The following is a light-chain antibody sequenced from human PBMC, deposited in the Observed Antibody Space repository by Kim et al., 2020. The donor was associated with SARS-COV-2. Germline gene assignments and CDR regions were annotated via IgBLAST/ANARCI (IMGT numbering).Light chain of an antibody. CDR3: QTWGTGIRV. Sequence: QLVLTQSPSASASLGASVKLTCTLSSGHSSAAIAWHQQQPEKGPRYLMKLNSDGSHNKGDGIPDRFSGSSSGAERYLTISSLQSEDEADYYCQTWGTGIRVFGGGTQLTV. CDR2: LNSDGSH. CDR1: SGHSSAA. V-gene: IGLV4-69*01. J-gene: IGLJ3*02.